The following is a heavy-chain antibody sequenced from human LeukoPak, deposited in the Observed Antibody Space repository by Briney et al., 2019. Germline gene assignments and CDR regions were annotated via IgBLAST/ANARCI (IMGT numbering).Heavy chain of an antibody. CDR1: GFTFSSYW. Sequence: GGSLRLSCAASGFTFSSYWMHWVRQAPGKGLEWVAFIRYDGSNKYYADSVKGRFTISRDNAKNTLYLQMNSLTAEDTAVYYCARGPPWYFDLWGRGTLVTVSS. CDR3: ARGPPWYFDL. V-gene: IGHV3-30*02. D-gene: IGHD6-25*01. J-gene: IGHJ2*01. CDR2: IRYDGSNK.